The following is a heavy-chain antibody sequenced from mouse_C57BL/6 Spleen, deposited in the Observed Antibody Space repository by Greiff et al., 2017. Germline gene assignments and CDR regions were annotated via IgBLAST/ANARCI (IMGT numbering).Heavy chain of an antibody. D-gene: IGHD2-4*01. Sequence: DVKLVESEGGLVQPGSSMKLSCTASGFTFSDYYMAWVRQVPEKGLEWVANINYDGSSTYYLASLKSRFIISRDNAKNILYLQMSSLKSEDTATYYCARTPLYYDYLMDYWGQGTSVTVSS. J-gene: IGHJ4*01. CDR2: INYDGSST. CDR3: ARTPLYYDYLMDY. V-gene: IGHV5-16*01. CDR1: GFTFSDYY.